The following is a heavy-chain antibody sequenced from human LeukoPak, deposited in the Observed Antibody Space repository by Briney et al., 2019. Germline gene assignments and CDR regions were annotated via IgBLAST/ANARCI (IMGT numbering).Heavy chain of an antibody. CDR2: ISGVGGRK. CDR3: AKDIEARGVIIIDY. D-gene: IGHD3-10*01. CDR1: GFTFDDYA. V-gene: IGHV3-43*02. Sequence: GGSLRLSCAASGFTFDDYAMHWVRQAPGKGLEWVSLISGVGGRKYYADSVKGGVTISKDKSKNSLYLQMNSLRTEDTALYYCAKDIEARGVIIIDYWGQGILVTVSS. J-gene: IGHJ4*02.